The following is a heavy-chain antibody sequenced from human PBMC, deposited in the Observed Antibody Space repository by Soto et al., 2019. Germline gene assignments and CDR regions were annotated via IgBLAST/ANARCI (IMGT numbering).Heavy chain of an antibody. D-gene: IGHD3-22*01. V-gene: IGHV4-31*03. CDR2: IYYTGSA. J-gene: IGHJ4*02. CDR3: AREAYYYDSSGYFSKYFDS. Sequence: SETLSLTCTVSGGSISSGGYYWSWIRQHPGKGLEWIGYIYYTGSAYYDPSLKSRLTISVDTSNNQFSLKLSSVTAEDTAVYYCAREAYYYDSSGYFSKYFDSWGQGTLVTVSS. CDR1: GGSISSGGYY.